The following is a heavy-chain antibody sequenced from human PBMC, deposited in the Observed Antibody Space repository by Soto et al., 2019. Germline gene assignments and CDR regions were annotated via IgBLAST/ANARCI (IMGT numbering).Heavy chain of an antibody. Sequence: SETLSLTCTGSGGSSSSSSCYWGWILQPPGKGLEWIGSIYYSGSTYYNPSLKSRVTISVDTSKNQFSLKLSSVTAADTAVYYCARRVGYDFWSGYYYYYGMDVWGQGTTVT. CDR2: IYYSGST. CDR3: ARRVGYDFWSGYYYYYGMDV. D-gene: IGHD3-3*01. V-gene: IGHV4-39*01. CDR1: GGSSSSSSCY. J-gene: IGHJ6*02.